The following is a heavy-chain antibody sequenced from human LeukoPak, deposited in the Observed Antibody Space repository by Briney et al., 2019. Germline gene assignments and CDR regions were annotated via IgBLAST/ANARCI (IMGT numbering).Heavy chain of an antibody. CDR3: GRHDFFHGSTVTILNYFDQ. CDR2: IYYSGST. CDR1: GGPISTGSFY. V-gene: IGHV4-39*01. D-gene: IGHD4-17*01. Sequence: PSETLSLTCTVSGGPISTGSFYWGWIRQPPGKGLEWIGSIYYSGSTFYNPSLKSRVTISVDTSRNQFSLKLESVTAADTSVYYCGRHDFFHGSTVTILNYFDQWGQGILVTISS. J-gene: IGHJ4*02.